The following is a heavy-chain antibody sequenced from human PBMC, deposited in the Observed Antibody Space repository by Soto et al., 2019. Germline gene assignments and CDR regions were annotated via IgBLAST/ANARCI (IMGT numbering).Heavy chain of an antibody. J-gene: IGHJ4*02. V-gene: IGHV1-69*10. CDR2: IIPILDTA. CDR1: GGNFSSYA. D-gene: IGHD6-19*01. CDR3: ARDIRQWLGAFDF. Sequence: SVKVSCKASGGNFSSYAISWVRQGPGQGLEWMGGIIPILDTANYAQQFRGRVTITADKSTSTAYMELSSLRSEDTAVYYRARDIRQWLGAFDFWGQGTLVTVSS.